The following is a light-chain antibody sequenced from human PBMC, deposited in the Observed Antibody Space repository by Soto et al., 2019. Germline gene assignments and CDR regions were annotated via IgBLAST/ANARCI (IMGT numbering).Light chain of an antibody. V-gene: IGKV3-15*01. J-gene: IGKJ2*01. Sequence: EIVMTQSPATLSVSPGERATLSCRASQSVSSNLAWYQQKPGQPPSLLIYGASARATGIPARFSGSGSGTEFTLTISNLQSEDFAVYYCQHYNNWPFTFGQGTK. CDR1: QSVSSN. CDR3: QHYNNWPFT. CDR2: GAS.